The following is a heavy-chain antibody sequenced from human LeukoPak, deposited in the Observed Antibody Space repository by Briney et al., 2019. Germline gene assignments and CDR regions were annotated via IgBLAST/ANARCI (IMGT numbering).Heavy chain of an antibody. CDR1: GGSISSYY. J-gene: IGHJ5*02. V-gene: IGHV4-59*08. D-gene: IGHD6-13*01. CDR3: ARQSSSWYSWFDP. CDR2: IYCSGST. Sequence: SETLSLTCTVSGGSISSYYWSWIRQPPGKGLEWIGYIYCSGSTNYNPSLKSRVTISVDTSKNQFSLKLSSVTAADTAVYYCARQSSSWYSWFDPWGQGTLVTVSS.